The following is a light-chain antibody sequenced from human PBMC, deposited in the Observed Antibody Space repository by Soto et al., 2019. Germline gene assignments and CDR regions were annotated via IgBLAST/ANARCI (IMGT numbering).Light chain of an antibody. CDR2: SNY. CDR1: SSNIGSKT. V-gene: IGLV1-44*01. Sequence: QSVLTQPPSASGTPGQRLTISCSGSSSNIGSKTVNWYQQLPGTAPKLLIYSNYQRPSGVPDRFSGSKSGTSASLAISGLQSEDEADYYCSAWDASLNGYVFGTGTKLTFL. J-gene: IGLJ1*01. CDR3: SAWDASLNGYV.